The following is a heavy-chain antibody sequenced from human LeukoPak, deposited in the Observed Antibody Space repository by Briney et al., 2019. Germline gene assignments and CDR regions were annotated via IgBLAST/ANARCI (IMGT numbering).Heavy chain of an antibody. D-gene: IGHD3-10*01. CDR1: GYTFTSYG. CDR3: AKDQIPPSGVGGETFDY. CDR2: ISAYNGNT. Sequence: ASVKVTCKASGYTFTSYGISWVRQAPGQGLEWMGWISAYNGNTNNAQKLQGRVTMTTDTSTSTAYMELRSLRSNDTAVYYCAKDQIPPSGVGGETFDYWGQGTLVTVSS. J-gene: IGHJ4*02. V-gene: IGHV1-18*01.